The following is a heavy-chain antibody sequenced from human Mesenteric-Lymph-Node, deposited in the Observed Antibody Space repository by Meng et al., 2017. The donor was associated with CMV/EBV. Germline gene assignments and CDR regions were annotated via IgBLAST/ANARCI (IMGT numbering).Heavy chain of an antibody. D-gene: IGHD2-2*01. CDR3: AKKGPYCSTTSCPPDAFDI. V-gene: IGHV3-23*01. CDR2: ISGSGGST. CDR1: GFTFSSYA. Sequence: GESLKISCAASGFTFSSYAMSWVRQAPGKGLEWVSAISGSGGSTYYADSVKGRFTISRDNSKNTLYLQMNSLRAEDTAMYFCAKKGPYCSTTSCPPDAFDIWGQGTMVTVSS. J-gene: IGHJ3*02.